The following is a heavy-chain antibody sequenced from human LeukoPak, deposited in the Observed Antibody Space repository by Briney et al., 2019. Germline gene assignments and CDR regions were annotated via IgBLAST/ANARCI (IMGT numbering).Heavy chain of an antibody. CDR3: ARATQGVVAAYIDY. V-gene: IGHV3-33*01. Sequence: GRSLRLSCAASGFTFSSYGMHWVRQAPGKGLEWVAVIWYDGSNKYYADSVKGRFTISRDNSKNTLYLQMNSLRAEDTAVYYCARATQGVVAAYIDYWGQGTQVTVSS. CDR1: GFTFSSYG. CDR2: IWYDGSNK. D-gene: IGHD2-15*01. J-gene: IGHJ4*02.